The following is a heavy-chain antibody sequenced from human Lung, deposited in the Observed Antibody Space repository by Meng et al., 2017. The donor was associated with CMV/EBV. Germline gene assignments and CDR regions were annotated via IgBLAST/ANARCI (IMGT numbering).Heavy chain of an antibody. CDR2: ISSSGSTI. D-gene: IGHD6-19*01. CDR1: GFTFSDYY. V-gene: IGHV3-11*04. CDR3: AREEGIAVAELDP. Sequence: GGSLRLXCAASGFTFSDYYMSWIRQAPGKGLEWVSYISSSGSTIYYADSVKGRFTISRDNAKNSLYLQMNSLRAEDTAVYYCAREEGIAVAELDPWGQGTLVXVSS. J-gene: IGHJ5*02.